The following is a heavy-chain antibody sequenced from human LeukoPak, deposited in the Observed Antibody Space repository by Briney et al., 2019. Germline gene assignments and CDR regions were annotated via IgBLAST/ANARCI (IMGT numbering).Heavy chain of an antibody. CDR3: ARGRPDGSGSYYKFDP. CDR1: GYSISSGYY. J-gene: IGHJ5*02. D-gene: IGHD3-10*01. V-gene: IGHV4-38-2*02. Sequence: SETLSLTCTVSGYSISSGYYWGWIRQPPGKGLEWIGSIYHSGSTYYNPSLKSRVTISVDTSKNQFSLKLSSVTAADTAVYYCARGRPDGSGSYYKFDPWGQGTLVTVSS. CDR2: IYHSGST.